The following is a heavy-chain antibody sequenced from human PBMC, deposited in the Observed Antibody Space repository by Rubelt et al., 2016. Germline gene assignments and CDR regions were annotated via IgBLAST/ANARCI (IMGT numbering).Heavy chain of an antibody. V-gene: IGHV3-7*05. J-gene: IGHJ4*02. D-gene: IGHD5-12*01. CDR3: AKDSGYGRLDF. CDR2: IKQDGTAK. Sequence: GGGLVQPGGSLRLSCAASEFTLSGYWMSWVRQAPGKGLEWVANIKQDGTAKYYVASVKGRFTISRDNAKNSLYLQMNSLRAEDTAVYYCAKDSGYGRLDFWGQGTLVTVSS. CDR1: EFTLSGYW.